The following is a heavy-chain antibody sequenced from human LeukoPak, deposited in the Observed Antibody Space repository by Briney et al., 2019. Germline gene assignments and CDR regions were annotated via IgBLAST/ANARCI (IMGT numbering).Heavy chain of an antibody. CDR3: ASPVDSSGYDAFDI. CDR2: IIPIFGTA. J-gene: IGHJ3*02. D-gene: IGHD3-22*01. V-gene: IGHV1-69*05. CDR1: GGTFSSYA. Sequence: ASVKVSCKASGGTFSSYAISWVRQAPGQGHEWMGGIIPIFGTANYAQKFQGRVTITTDESTSTAYMELSSLRSEDTAVYYCASPVDSSGYDAFDIWGQGTMVTVSS.